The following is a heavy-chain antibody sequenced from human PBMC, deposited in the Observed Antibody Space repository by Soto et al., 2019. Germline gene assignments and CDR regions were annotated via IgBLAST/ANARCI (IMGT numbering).Heavy chain of an antibody. V-gene: IGHV1-18*01. J-gene: IGHJ3*02. CDR3: ATYRRPYYYDSSGYWNAFDI. D-gene: IGHD3-22*01. CDR1: RYTFTSYG. Sequence: ASVKVSCKASRYTFTSYGISWVRQAPGQGLEWMGWISAYNGNTNYAQKLQGRVTMTTDTSTSTVYMYLSSLRSEDTAVYYCATYRRPYYYDSSGYWNAFDIWGQGTMVTVSS. CDR2: ISAYNGNT.